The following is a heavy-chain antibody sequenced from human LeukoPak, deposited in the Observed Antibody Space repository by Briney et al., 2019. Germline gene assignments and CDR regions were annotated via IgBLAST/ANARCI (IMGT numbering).Heavy chain of an antibody. CDR3: ACLKSRSPLLYYYSYFRDV. V-gene: IGHV1-69*05. D-gene: IGHD6-6*01. J-gene: IGHJ6*03. CDR1: GVTVSSFA. Sequence: GASLKLSCNASGVTVSSFAINWVRQAPGQGLEWIGRIIHICSRAKYAENFEGRVTITTDKSKSTTYMEMNSLRSEDTAMYYCACLKSRSPLLYYYSYFRDVGGKRTTPTVSS. CDR2: IIHICSRA.